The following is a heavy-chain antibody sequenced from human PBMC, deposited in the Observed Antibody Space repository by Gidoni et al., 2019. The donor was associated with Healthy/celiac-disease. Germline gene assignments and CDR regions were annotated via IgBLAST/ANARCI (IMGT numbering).Heavy chain of an antibody. J-gene: IGHJ6*02. CDR2: IWYDGSNK. CDR3: ARTKLHGSGSYYYYYGMDV. V-gene: IGHV3-33*01. Sequence: QGQRGESGGGVVKRGRSLRLSGEAWGVTGRSEGMPWVRQAPGTGLELVAVIWYDGSNKYYADSVKGRFPISRDNSKNTLYLQMNSLRAEDTAVYYCARTKLHGSGSYYYYYGMDVWGQGTTVTVSS. D-gene: IGHD3-10*01. CDR1: GVTGRSEG.